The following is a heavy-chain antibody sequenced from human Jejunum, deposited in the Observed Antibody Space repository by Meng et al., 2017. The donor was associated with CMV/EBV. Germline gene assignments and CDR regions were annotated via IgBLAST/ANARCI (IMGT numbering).Heavy chain of an antibody. Sequence: PLSRTCVVSGGSLIGTNWWNWVRQPPGGGVEGIGESFHRGASNYNPSLKSRATISIDNSKNQFSLRLTSVTVADTAVYFCADPSAGLWGQGVLVTVSS. J-gene: IGHJ4*02. CDR3: ADPSAGL. CDR2: SFHRGAS. D-gene: IGHD3-16*01. V-gene: IGHV4-4*01. CDR1: GGSLIGTNW.